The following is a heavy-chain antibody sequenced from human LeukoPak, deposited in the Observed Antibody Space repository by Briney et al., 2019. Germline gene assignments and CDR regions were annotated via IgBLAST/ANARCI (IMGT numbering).Heavy chain of an antibody. Sequence: ASVKVSCKVSGYTLTELSMHWVRHAPGKGLEWMGGFDPEDGATIYAQKFQGRVTMTEDTSTDTAYMELSSLRSEDTAVYYCATVVLYSGYYFDYWGQGTLVTVSS. D-gene: IGHD5-12*01. V-gene: IGHV1-24*01. CDR3: ATVVLYSGYYFDY. CDR2: FDPEDGAT. CDR1: GYTLTELS. J-gene: IGHJ4*02.